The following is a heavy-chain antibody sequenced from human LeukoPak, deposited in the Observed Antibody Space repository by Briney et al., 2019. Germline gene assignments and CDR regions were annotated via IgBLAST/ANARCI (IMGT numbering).Heavy chain of an antibody. Sequence: SETLSLTCTVSGGSISSGSYHWSWIRQLPGKGLEWIGYIHYIGSTYYNPSLKSRVTISVDTSKNQFSLKMSSVTAADTAVYFCARRGIEAAGSWDWFDPWGQGTLVTVSS. D-gene: IGHD6-13*01. CDR3: ARRGIEAAGSWDWFDP. J-gene: IGHJ5*02. CDR1: GGSISSGSYH. CDR2: IHYIGST. V-gene: IGHV4-31*03.